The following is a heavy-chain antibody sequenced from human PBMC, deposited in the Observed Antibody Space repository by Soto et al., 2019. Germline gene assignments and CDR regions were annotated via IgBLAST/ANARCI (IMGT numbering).Heavy chain of an antibody. CDR1: DDSLTTNKYA. Sequence: PSETLSLTCTVYDDSLTTNKYAWTWIRQNPEKGLEWIGYVYSNGNTRSSQSLQSRVSMSVDTSKSHFSLRLSSVTASDTAVYFCARASYFRPSGSYYFVSWGQG. CDR2: VYSNGNT. CDR3: ARASYFRPSGSYYFVS. V-gene: IGHV4-31*03. J-gene: IGHJ4*02. D-gene: IGHD3-10*01.